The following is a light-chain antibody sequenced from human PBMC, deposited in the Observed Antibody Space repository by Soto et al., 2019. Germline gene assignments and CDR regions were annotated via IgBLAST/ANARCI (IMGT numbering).Light chain of an antibody. CDR1: QTLLHSDGKNY. CDR2: EVS. J-gene: IGKJ4*01. Sequence: EIVMTQTPLSLSATPGQPASISCKSSQTLLHSDGKNYLFWFLQKPGQPPQLLLYEVSNRYSGVPDRVSGSGSGTEFTLKISRVEAEDAGVYYCMQSSQLPLTFGGGTKVEIK. CDR3: MQSSQLPLT. V-gene: IGKV2D-29*01.